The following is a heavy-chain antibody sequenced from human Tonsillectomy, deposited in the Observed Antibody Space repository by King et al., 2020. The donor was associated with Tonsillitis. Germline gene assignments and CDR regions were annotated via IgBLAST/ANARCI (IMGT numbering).Heavy chain of an antibody. CDR2: ISGSGGRT. V-gene: IGHV3-23*04. J-gene: IGHJ3*02. CDR1: GFTFSSYA. CDR3: AKDFGYGDYDLFAFDI. D-gene: IGHD4-17*01. Sequence: VQLVESGGGLVQPGGSLRLSCAASGFTFSSYAMSWVRQAPGKGLEWVSAISGSGGRTYYADSVKGRFTISRDNSKNTLYLQMNSLRAEDTAVYYCAKDFGYGDYDLFAFDIWGQGTMVTVSS.